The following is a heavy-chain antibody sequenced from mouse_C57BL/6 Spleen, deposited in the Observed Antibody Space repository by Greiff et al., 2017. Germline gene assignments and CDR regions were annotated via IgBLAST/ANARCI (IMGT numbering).Heavy chain of an antibody. CDR3: ARQEDDGYYGY. Sequence: EVKLVESGGDLVKPGGSLKLSCAASGFTFSSYGMSWVRQTPDTRLEWVATISSGGSYTYYPDSVKGRFTISRDNAKNTLYLQMSSLKSEDTAMYYCARQEDDGYYGYWGQGTTLTVSS. J-gene: IGHJ2*01. V-gene: IGHV5-6*01. CDR2: ISSGGSYT. D-gene: IGHD2-3*01. CDR1: GFTFSSYG.